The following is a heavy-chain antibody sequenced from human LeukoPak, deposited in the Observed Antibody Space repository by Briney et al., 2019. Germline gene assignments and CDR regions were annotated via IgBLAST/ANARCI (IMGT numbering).Heavy chain of an antibody. CDR1: GYPFTDYY. D-gene: IGHD6-13*01. V-gene: IGHV1-2*06. J-gene: IGHJ4*02. CDR3: ASSILAAAGT. CDR2: INPNSGGT. Sequence: ASVKVSCKASGYPFTDYYMHWVRQAPGQGLEWMGRINPNSGGTNYAQKFQGRVTMTRDTSISTAYMELSRLRSDDTAVYYCASSILAAAGTWGQGTLVTVSS.